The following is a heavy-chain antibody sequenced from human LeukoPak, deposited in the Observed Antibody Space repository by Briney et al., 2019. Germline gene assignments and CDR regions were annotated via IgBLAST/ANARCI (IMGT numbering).Heavy chain of an antibody. J-gene: IGHJ4*02. D-gene: IGHD6-25*01. V-gene: IGHV4-34*01. CDR3: ARLDRGINAAHFDY. Sequence: SETLSLTCAVYGGSLSGYYWSWIRQPPGKGLEWIGIISYSGSTYYNPSLKSRVTISVDTSKNQFSLKLSSVTAADTAVYYCARLDRGINAAHFDYWGQGTLVTVSS. CDR1: GGSLSGYY. CDR2: ISYSGST.